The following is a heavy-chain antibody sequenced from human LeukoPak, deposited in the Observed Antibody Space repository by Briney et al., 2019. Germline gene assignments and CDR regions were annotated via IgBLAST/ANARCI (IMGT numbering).Heavy chain of an antibody. Sequence: GGSLRLSCAASGFTFSSYSMNWVRQAPGKGLEWVSFISTSSSYIYYADSVKGRFTISRDNAKNSVYLQMNSLRADDTAVYYCARASSSWYYFDYWGQGTLVTVSS. CDR1: GFTFSSYS. J-gene: IGHJ4*02. CDR2: ISTSSSYI. V-gene: IGHV3-21*01. D-gene: IGHD6-13*01. CDR3: ARASSSWYYFDY.